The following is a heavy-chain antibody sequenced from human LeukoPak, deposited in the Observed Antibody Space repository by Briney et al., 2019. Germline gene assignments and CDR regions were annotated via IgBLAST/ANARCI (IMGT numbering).Heavy chain of an antibody. CDR1: GDSISSSHYY. CDR2: IYSGGGT. CDR3: VRDYSNFVQGD. V-gene: IGHV4-39*02. D-gene: IGHD4-11*01. J-gene: IGHJ4*02. Sequence: SETLSLTCTVSGDSISSSHYYWGWIRQSPGKGLEWIGSIYSGGGTHYNPSLNSRVTIFLDTSKNRFSLNLISVTATDTAVYYCVRDYSNFVQGDWGQGTLVTVSS.